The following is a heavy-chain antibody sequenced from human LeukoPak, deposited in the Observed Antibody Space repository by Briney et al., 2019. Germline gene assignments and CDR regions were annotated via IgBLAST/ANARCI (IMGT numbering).Heavy chain of an antibody. D-gene: IGHD2-15*01. J-gene: IGHJ4*02. Sequence: SQTLSLTCTVSGGSTSSGGYYWSWIRQPPGKGLEWIGEINHSGSTNYNPSLKSRVTISVDTSKNQFSLKLSSVTAADTAVYYCARGGLVAHSWGQGTLVTVSS. CDR1: GGSTSSGGYY. CDR3: ARGGLVAHS. CDR2: INHSGST. V-gene: IGHV4-30-2*01.